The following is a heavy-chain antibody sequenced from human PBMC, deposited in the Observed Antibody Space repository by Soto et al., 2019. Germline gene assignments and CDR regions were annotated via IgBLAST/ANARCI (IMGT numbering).Heavy chain of an antibody. CDR2: INHSGST. CDR1: GGSFSGYY. Sequence: SETLSLTCAVYGGSFSGYYWSWIPQPPGKGLEWIGEINHSGSTNYNPSLKSRVTISVDTSKNQFSLKLSSVTAADTAVYYCAREGGSSSSYPCWGQGTLVTVSS. J-gene: IGHJ4*02. V-gene: IGHV4-34*01. CDR3: AREGGSSSSYPC. D-gene: IGHD6-6*01.